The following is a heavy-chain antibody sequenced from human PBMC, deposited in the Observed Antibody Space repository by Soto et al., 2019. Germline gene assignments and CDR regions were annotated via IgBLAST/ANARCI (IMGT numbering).Heavy chain of an antibody. V-gene: IGHV4-31*03. CDR3: ATSPYSYGSLDY. D-gene: IGHD5-18*01. CDR1: GGSISSGGYY. CDR2: IYYSGST. J-gene: IGHJ4*02. Sequence: SETLSLTCTVSGGSISSGGYYWSWIRQHPGKGLEWIGYIYYSGSTYYNPSLKSRVTISVDTSKNQFSLKLSSVTAADTAVYYCATSPYSYGSLDYWGQGTLVTVSS.